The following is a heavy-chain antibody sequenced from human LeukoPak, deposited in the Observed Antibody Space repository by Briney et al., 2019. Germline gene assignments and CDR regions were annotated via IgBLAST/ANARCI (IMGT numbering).Heavy chain of an antibody. J-gene: IGHJ5*02. CDR2: INWNGGST. V-gene: IGHV3-20*04. CDR3: ARESGITMLRGAHTP. CDR1: GFTFDDYG. Sequence: GGSLRLSCAASGFTFDDYGMSWVRQAPGKGLEWVSGINWNGGSTGYADSVKGRFTISRDNAKNSLYLQMNSLRAEDTAVYYCARESGITMLRGAHTPWGQGTLVTVSS. D-gene: IGHD3-10*01.